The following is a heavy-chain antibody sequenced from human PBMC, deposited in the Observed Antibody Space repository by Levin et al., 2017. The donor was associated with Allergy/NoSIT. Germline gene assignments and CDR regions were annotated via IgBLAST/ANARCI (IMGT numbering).Heavy chain of an antibody. CDR1: GFTFSSYS. CDR2: ISSSSSYI. J-gene: IGHJ4*02. Sequence: GESLKISCAASGFTFSSYSMNWVRQAPGKGLEWVSSISSSSSYIYYADSVKGRFTISRDNAKNSLYLQMNSLRAEDTAVYYCAREDDYVDYWGQGTLVTVSS. CDR3: AREDDYVDY. V-gene: IGHV3-21*01.